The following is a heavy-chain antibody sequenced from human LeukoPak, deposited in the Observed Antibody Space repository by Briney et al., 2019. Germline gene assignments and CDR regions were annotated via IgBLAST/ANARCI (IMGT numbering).Heavy chain of an antibody. V-gene: IGHV3-21*01. D-gene: IGHD3-10*01. Sequence: PGGSLRLSCAASGFTFSSYAMSWVRQAPGKGLEWVSSISSSSSYIYYADSVKGRFTISRDNAKNSLYLQMNSVRAEDTAVYYCARDQAVRGVIGSRLGYWGQGTLVTVSS. J-gene: IGHJ4*02. CDR3: ARDQAVRGVIGSRLGY. CDR2: ISSSSSYI. CDR1: GFTFSSYA.